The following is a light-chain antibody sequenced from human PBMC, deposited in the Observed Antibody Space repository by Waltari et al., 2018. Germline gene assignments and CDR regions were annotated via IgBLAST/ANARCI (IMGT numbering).Light chain of an antibody. V-gene: IGLV4-69*01. J-gene: IGLJ2*01. CDR2: VNSDGSH. CDR3: QTWDIATVV. CDR1: SDHSNYA. Sequence: LALTQSPSASASLGASVTVTCTLSSDHSNYAIAWHQQQPQKGPRYLMKVNSDGSHIRGAGISDRFSGSSSGAERYLTISSLQSEDDGDYYFQTWDIATVVVGGGTKLTVL.